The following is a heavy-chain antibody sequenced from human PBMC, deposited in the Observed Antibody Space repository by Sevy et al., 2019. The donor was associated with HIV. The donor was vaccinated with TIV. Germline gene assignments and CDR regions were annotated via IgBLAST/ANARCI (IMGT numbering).Heavy chain of an antibody. D-gene: IGHD1-26*01. CDR2: TYYRSKWYN. CDR1: GDSVSSNSAA. Sequence: SQTLSLTCAISGDSVSSNSAAWNWIRQSPSRGLEWLGRTYYRSKWYNEYAVSVNSRVTINPDTSKNQFSLQLTSVTPEDTAVYYCARDHYRFLDYWGQGTLVTVSS. CDR3: ARDHYRFLDY. V-gene: IGHV6-1*01. J-gene: IGHJ4*02.